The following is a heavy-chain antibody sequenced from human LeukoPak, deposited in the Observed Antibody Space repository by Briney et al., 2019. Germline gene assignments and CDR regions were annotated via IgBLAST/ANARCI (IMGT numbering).Heavy chain of an antibody. CDR1: RYPFSDYY. Sequence: EASVKVSCKASRYPFSDYYINWVRQAPGQGLEWMGWIDPNSGGINYAQKFQGRVTMTKDTSISTAYMELSRLRSDDTAVYYCARGPVLRYYDWLLEARLDYWGQGSLVIVSS. J-gene: IGHJ4*02. D-gene: IGHD3-9*01. CDR3: ARGPVLRYYDWLLEARLDY. CDR2: IDPNSGGI. V-gene: IGHV1-2*02.